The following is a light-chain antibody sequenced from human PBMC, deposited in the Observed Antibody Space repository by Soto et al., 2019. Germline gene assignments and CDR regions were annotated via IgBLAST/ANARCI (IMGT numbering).Light chain of an antibody. V-gene: IGLV2-14*01. Sequence: QSALTQPASVSGSPGQSIAISCTGTSSDVGAYDYVSWYQQHPGKAPKVMIYDVSNRPSGVSNRFSGSKSDNTASLTISGLQAEDEADYYCSSYTSSSTYVFGTGTKVTGL. CDR3: SSYTSSSTYV. CDR2: DVS. CDR1: SSDVGAYDY. J-gene: IGLJ1*01.